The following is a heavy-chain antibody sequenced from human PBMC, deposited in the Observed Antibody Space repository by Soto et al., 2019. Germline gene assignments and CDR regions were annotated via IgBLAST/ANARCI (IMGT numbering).Heavy chain of an antibody. D-gene: IGHD2-2*02. CDR2: INHSGST. Sequence: PSETLSLTCAVYGGSFSGYYWSWIRQPPGKGLEWIGEINHSGSTNYNPSLKSRVTISVDTSKNQFSLKLSSVTAADTAVYYCARVRLGYCSSTSCYTHPRYYYYGMDVWGQGTTVTVSS. CDR3: ARVRLGYCSSTSCYTHPRYYYYGMDV. V-gene: IGHV4-34*01. CDR1: GGSFSGYY. J-gene: IGHJ6*02.